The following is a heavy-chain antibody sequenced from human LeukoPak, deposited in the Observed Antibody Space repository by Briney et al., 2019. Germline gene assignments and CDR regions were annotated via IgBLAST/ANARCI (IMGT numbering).Heavy chain of an antibody. J-gene: IGHJ4*02. Sequence: GGSLRLSCEASGFTFSSYWMHWVRQAPGKGLVWVSRIDSDGSSTSYADSVKGRFTISRDNARNTVYLQMNSLRADDTAVYYWASDPSRWNGYFHSWGQGTLVTVSS. D-gene: IGHD1-1*01. CDR3: ASDPSRWNGYFHS. CDR1: GFTFSSYW. V-gene: IGHV3-74*01. CDR2: IDSDGSST.